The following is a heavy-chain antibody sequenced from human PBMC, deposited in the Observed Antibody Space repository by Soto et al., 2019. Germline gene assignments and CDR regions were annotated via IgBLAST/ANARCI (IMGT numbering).Heavy chain of an antibody. D-gene: IGHD1-1*01. J-gene: IGHJ3*02. Sequence: SETLSLTCAVSGGFISIGNYYWCWIRQPPGKGLEWSGERSHSGGTHFNPSLKSRVTISVDTSKNQFSLKMSSVTAADTALYYCARIERGTATTVVDAFDICGPGTMITVS. CDR2: RSHSGGT. CDR3: ARIERGTATTVVDAFDI. CDR1: GGFISIGNYY. V-gene: IGHV4-34*01.